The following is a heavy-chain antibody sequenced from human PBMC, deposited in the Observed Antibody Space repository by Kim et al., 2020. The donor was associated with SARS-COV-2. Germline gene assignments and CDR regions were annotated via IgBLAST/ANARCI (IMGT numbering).Heavy chain of an antibody. Sequence: SSTYIYDPDSERGRFTITRDGAKNSLYLQMNSLRAEDTAVYYCARELSYWGQGTRVTVSS. D-gene: IGHD2-2*01. V-gene: IGHV3-21*01. CDR3: ARELSY. CDR2: SSTYI. J-gene: IGHJ1*01.